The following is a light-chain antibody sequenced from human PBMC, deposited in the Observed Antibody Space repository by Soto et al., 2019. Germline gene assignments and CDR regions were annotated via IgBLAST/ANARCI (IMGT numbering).Light chain of an antibody. CDR2: KAS. Sequence: EVNKSPSTVSAYVGDRVTITCRATQSIDSWLAWYQQKPGKDHNLLIYKASTLAGGVPSMFSGTGSGTEFTLTISSLQPDHFTSYYCQHYESHPWTFGQGTKV. CDR3: QHYESHPWT. CDR1: QSIDSW. J-gene: IGKJ1*01. V-gene: IGKV1-5*03.